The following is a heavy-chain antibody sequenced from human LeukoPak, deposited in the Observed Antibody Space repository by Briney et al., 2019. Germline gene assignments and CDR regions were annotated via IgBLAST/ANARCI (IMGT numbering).Heavy chain of an antibody. CDR3: AKGSSGYFADL. Sequence: PGGSLRLSCAASGFIINNYGLIWVRQAPGKGLEWVSAISNDGGGIQYAAFVEGRFTISRDNSKKTLFLHMSSLRAEDTALYYCAKGSSGYFADLWGQGTLVTVSS. J-gene: IGHJ5*02. CDR2: ISNDGGGI. V-gene: IGHV3-23*01. D-gene: IGHD6-19*01. CDR1: GFIINNYG.